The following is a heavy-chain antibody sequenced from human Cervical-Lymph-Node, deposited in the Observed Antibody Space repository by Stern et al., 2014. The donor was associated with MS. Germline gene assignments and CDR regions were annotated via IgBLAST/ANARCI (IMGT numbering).Heavy chain of an antibody. J-gene: IGHJ6*02. Sequence: QVQLGQSGAEVKKPGASVKVSCKVSGYTLTEVSIHWVRQAPGKGLEWMGGFDPEEGEMIYAQKFQGRVTMTEDTSTETAYMDLISLISEDTAVYYCVPGRRGDVWGQGTTVTVSS. V-gene: IGHV1-24*01. D-gene: IGHD1-14*01. CDR2: FDPEEGEM. CDR1: GYTLTEVS. CDR3: VPGRRGDV.